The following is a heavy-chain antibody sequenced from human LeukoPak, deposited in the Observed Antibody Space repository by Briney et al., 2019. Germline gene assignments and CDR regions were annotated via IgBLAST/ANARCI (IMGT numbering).Heavy chain of an antibody. Sequence: SETLSLTCTVSGGSISSYYWSWIRQPAGKGLEWIRRIYTSGSTNYNPSLKSRVTMSVDTSKNQFSLKLSSVTAADTAVYYCARRIAAAGTHDAFDIWGQGTMVTVSS. CDR2: IYTSGST. CDR1: GGSISSYY. D-gene: IGHD6-13*01. J-gene: IGHJ3*02. CDR3: ARRIAAAGTHDAFDI. V-gene: IGHV4-4*07.